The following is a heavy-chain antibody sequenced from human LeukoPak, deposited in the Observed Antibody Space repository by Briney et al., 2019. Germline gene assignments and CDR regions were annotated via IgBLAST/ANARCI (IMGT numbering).Heavy chain of an antibody. V-gene: IGHV3-21*01. CDR3: ARDYRKIAARREFDY. Sequence: TGGSLRLSCAASGFTFSSYSTNWVRQAPGKGLEWVSSISSSSSYIYYADSVKGRFTISRDNAKNSLYLQMNSLRAEDTAVYYCARDYRKIAARREFDYWGQGTLVTVSS. D-gene: IGHD6-6*01. J-gene: IGHJ4*02. CDR1: GFTFSSYS. CDR2: ISSSSSYI.